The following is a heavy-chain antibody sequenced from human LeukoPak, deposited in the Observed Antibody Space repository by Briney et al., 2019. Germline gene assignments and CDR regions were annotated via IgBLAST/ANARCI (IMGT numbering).Heavy chain of an antibody. Sequence: ETLSLTCAVYGGSFSGYYWSWVRQAPGKGLEWVSVIYSGGSTYYADSVKGRFTISRDNSKNTLYLQMNSLRAEDTAVYYCARDHRMVRGVIISGWFDPWGQGTLVTVSS. D-gene: IGHD3-10*01. CDR3: ARDHRMVRGVIISGWFDP. V-gene: IGHV3-53*05. CDR2: IYSGGST. CDR1: GGSFSGYY. J-gene: IGHJ5*02.